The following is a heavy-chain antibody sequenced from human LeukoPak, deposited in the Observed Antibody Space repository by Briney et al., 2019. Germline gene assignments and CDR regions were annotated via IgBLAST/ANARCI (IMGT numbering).Heavy chain of an antibody. V-gene: IGHV4-34*01. J-gene: IGHJ3*02. CDR1: GGSFSRYY. CDR3: ASLLRDAFDI. D-gene: IGHD1-26*01. Sequence: SDTLSLTCAVCGGSFSRYYWSWIPQPPGEGLEWIGEIDHSGSTNYNSSLKSRVTISVDTSKNQFSLKLSSVTAADTVVYYCASLLRDAFDIWGQGTMVTVSS. CDR2: IDHSGST.